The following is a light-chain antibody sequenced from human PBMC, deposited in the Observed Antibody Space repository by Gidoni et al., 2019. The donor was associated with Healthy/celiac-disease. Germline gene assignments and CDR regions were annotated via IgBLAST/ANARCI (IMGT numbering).Light chain of an antibody. Sequence: SYVLTQPPSVSVAPGKTARITCGGNNIGSKSVHWYQQKPGQAPVLVIYYDSDRPSGIPERFSGSNSGNTATLTISRVEAGDEADYYCQVCDSGSDHPVVFGGGAKLTVL. CDR2: YDS. CDR3: QVCDSGSDHPVV. J-gene: IGLJ2*01. V-gene: IGLV3-21*04. CDR1: NIGSKS.